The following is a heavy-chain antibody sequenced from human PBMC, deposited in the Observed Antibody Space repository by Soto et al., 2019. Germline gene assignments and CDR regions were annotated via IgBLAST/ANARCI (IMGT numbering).Heavy chain of an antibody. CDR3: ARVARYSGYDPFHL. V-gene: IGHV4-38-2*01. CDR1: GYSISSGYY. Sequence: SLTCAVSGYSISSGYYWGWIRQPPGKGLEWIGSIYHSGSTYYNPSLKSRVTISVDTSKDQFSLKLSSVTAADTAVYYCARVARYSGYDPFHLWGQGTLVTVSS. D-gene: IGHD5-12*01. J-gene: IGHJ4*02. CDR2: IYHSGST.